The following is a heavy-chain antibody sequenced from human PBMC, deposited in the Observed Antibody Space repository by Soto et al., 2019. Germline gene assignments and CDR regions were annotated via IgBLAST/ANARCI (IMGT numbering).Heavy chain of an antibody. D-gene: IGHD6-19*01. CDR1: GFTFSSYS. V-gene: IGHV3-21*01. CDR2: ISSSSSYI. CDR3: ARPVSSGPYYYYYGMDV. Sequence: GGSLRLSCAASGFTFSSYSMNWVRQAPGKGLEWVSSISSSSSYIYYADSVKGRFTISRDNAKNSLYLQMNSLRAEDTAVYYCARPVSSGPYYYYYGMDVWGQGTTVTVSS. J-gene: IGHJ6*02.